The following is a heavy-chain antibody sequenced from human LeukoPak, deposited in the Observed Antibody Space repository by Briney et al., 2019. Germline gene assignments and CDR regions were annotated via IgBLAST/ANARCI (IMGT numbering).Heavy chain of an antibody. CDR2: ISWNSNTI. D-gene: IGHD3-22*01. CDR3: AKVGDNNGYFYYFDY. CDR1: GFTLDDYA. V-gene: IGHV3-9*01. J-gene: IGHJ4*02. Sequence: GRSLRLSCAASGFTLDDYAMHWVRQAPGKGLEWVSGISWNSNTIGYADSVKGRFTISRDNAKNSLYLQMNSLRAEDTALYYCAKVGDNNGYFYYFDYWGQGALVTVSS.